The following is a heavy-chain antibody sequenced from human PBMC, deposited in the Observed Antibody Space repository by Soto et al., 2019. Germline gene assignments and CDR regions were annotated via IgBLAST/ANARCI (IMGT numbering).Heavy chain of an antibody. CDR2: AGPSGSSA. J-gene: IGHJ4*02. V-gene: IGHV3-23*01. CDR1: GFTFGSYA. D-gene: IGHD3-22*01. Sequence: GSLRLSCAASGFTFGSYAMSWVRLAPGKGLEWVSVAGPSGSSAFYADSVRGRFTISRDNVENTLYLQMNSLRVADTALYFCARTYYYDSTGYYRTFDYWGQGTLVTVSS. CDR3: ARTYYYDSTGYYRTFDY.